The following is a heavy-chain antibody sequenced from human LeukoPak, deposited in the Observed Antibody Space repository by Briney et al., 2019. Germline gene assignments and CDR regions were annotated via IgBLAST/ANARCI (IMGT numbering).Heavy chain of an antibody. J-gene: IGHJ4*02. CDR1: GYTFTSYG. V-gene: IGHV1-18*01. Sequence: ASVKVSCKASGYTFTSYGISWVRQAPGQGLEWMGWISAYNGNTNYAQKLQGRVTMTTDTSTGTAYMELRSLRSDDTAVYYCAPLGYCSSTSCYWGGDFDYWGQGTLVTVSS. CDR2: ISAYNGNT. CDR3: APLGYCSSTSCYWGGDFDY. D-gene: IGHD2-2*01.